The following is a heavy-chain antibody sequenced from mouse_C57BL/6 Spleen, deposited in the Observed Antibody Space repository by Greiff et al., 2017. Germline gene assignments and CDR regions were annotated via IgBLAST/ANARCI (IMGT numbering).Heavy chain of an antibody. J-gene: IGHJ4*01. CDR1: GYSFTSYY. D-gene: IGHD3-2*02. V-gene: IGHV1-66*01. CDR3: ASQGDSSGYGRAMDY. CDR2: IYPGSGNT. Sequence: QVQLKESGPELVKPGASVKISCKASGYSFTSYYIHWVKQRPGQGLEWIGWIYPGSGNTKYNEKFKGKATLTADTSSSTAYMQLSSLTSEDSAVYYCASQGDSSGYGRAMDYWGQGTSVTVSS.